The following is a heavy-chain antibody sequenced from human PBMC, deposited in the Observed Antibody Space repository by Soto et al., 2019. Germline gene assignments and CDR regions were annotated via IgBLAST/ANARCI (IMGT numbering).Heavy chain of an antibody. CDR3: ARDAPDCSSGTCYSAYFDL. D-gene: IGHD2-15*01. Sequence: TSETLSLTCTVSGASFSSYYWSWIWQPPGKGLEWIGYVYYSGYTNYNPSLRSRVAMSVDTSKNQFSLKLTSVTAADTAVYYCARDAPDCSSGTCYSAYFDLWGQGTLVTVSS. J-gene: IGHJ4*02. CDR1: GASFSSYY. CDR2: VYYSGYT. V-gene: IGHV4-59*01.